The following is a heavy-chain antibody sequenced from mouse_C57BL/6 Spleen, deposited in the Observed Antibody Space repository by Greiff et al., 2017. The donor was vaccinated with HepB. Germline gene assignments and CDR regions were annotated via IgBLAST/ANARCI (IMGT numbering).Heavy chain of an antibody. CDR1: GFSLTSYG. J-gene: IGHJ4*01. V-gene: IGHV2-5*01. D-gene: IGHD2-5*01. Sequence: QVQLKESGPGLVQPSQSLSITCTVSGFSLTSYGVHWVRQSPGKGLEWLGVIWRGGSTDYNAAFMSRLSITKDNSKSQVFLKRNSLQADDTAIYYCSKRDYSNPYAMDYWGQGTSVTVSS. CDR2: IWRGGST. CDR3: SKRDYSNPYAMDY.